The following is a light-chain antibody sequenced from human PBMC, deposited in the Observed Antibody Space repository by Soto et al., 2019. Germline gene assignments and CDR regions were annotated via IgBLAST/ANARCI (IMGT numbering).Light chain of an antibody. Sequence: EIVMTQSPATLSVSPGERATLSCRASQSVSSNLAWYQQKPGQAPRLLIYGGSTRATGIPARFSGSGSGTEFTLTISSLQSEDFAVYYCQQYNNWPPGVTFGGGTKVEIK. CDR3: QQYNNWPPGVT. V-gene: IGKV3-15*01. CDR1: QSVSSN. J-gene: IGKJ4*01. CDR2: GGS.